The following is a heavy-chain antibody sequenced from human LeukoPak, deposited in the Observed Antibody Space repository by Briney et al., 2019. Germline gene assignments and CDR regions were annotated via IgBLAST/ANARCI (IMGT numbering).Heavy chain of an antibody. CDR2: IYHSGST. CDR3: ASARYDILTGYWFDP. D-gene: IGHD3-9*01. V-gene: IGHV4-38-2*01. J-gene: IGHJ5*02. Sequence: PSETLSLTCAVSGYSISSGYYWGWIRQPPGKGLEWIGSIYHSGSTYYNPSLKSRVTISVDTSKNQFSLKLSSVTAADTAVYYCASARYDILTGYWFDPWGQGTLVNVSS. CDR1: GYSISSGYY.